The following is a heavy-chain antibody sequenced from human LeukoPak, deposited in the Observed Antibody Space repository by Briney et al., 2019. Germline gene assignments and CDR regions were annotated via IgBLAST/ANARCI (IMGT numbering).Heavy chain of an antibody. CDR1: GYTFTGYY. J-gene: IGHJ3*02. CDR2: INPNSGGA. Sequence: ASVKVSCKASGYTFTGYYMHWVRQAPGQGLEWMGWINPNSGGANYAQKFQGRVTMTRDTSISTAYMELSRLRSDDTAVYYCARDPSRFEAFDIWGQGTMVTVSS. CDR3: ARDPSRFEAFDI. V-gene: IGHV1-2*02.